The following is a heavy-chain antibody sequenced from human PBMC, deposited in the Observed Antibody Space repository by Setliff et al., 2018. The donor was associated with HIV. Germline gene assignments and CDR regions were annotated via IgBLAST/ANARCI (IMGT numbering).Heavy chain of an antibody. D-gene: IGHD3-3*01. CDR2: ISGYNGNT. V-gene: IGHV1-18*01. CDR1: GYTFTSYG. Sequence: ASVKVSCKASGYTFTSYGISWVRQAPGQGLEWMGWISGYNGNTKYAQKLQGRVTMTTDTSTSTAYMDLRSLRFDDTAVYYCARGYRATWDFRVGFDIWGQGTMVTVSS. CDR3: ARGYRATWDFRVGFDI. J-gene: IGHJ3*02.